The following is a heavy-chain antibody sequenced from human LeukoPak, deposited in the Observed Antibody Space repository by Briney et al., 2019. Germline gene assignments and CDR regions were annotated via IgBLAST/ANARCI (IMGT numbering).Heavy chain of an antibody. J-gene: IGHJ4*02. D-gene: IGHD6-13*01. CDR2: ISSSSSCI. V-gene: IGHV3-21*04. CDR3: AKRHSSSWYF. Sequence: GGSLRLFCAASGFTFSSYSMNWVRQAPGKGLEWVSSISSSSSCIYYADSVKGRFTISRDNAKNSLYLQMNSLRAEDTAVYYCAKRHSSSWYFWGQGTLVTVSS. CDR1: GFTFSSYS.